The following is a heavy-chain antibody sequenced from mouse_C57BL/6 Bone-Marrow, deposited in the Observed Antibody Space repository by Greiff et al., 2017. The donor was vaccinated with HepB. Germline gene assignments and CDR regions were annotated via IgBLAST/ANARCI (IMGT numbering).Heavy chain of an antibody. Sequence: EVKLVESGPGLVKPSQSLSLTCSVTGYSITSGYYWNWIRQFPGNKLEWMGYISYDGSNNYNPSLKNRISITRDTSKNQFFLKLNSVTTEDTATYYCAREITTTYYFDYWGQGTTLTVSS. CDR2: ISYDGSN. D-gene: IGHD1-1*01. V-gene: IGHV3-6*01. CDR1: GYSITSGYY. J-gene: IGHJ2*01. CDR3: AREITTTYYFDY.